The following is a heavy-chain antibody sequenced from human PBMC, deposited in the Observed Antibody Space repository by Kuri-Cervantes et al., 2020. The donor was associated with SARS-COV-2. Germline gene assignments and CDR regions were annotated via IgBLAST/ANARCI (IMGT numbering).Heavy chain of an antibody. V-gene: IGHV4-34*01. D-gene: IGHD2-2*01. CDR2: INHSGST. CDR1: GGSFSGYY. J-gene: IGHJ4*02. CDR3: ARGLGYCSSTSCSYFDY. Sequence: GSLRLSCAVYGGSFSGYYWSWIRQPPGKGLEWIGEINHSGSTNYNPSLKSRVTISVDTSKNQFSLKLSSVTAADTAVYYCARGLGYCSSTSCSYFDYWGQGTLVTVSS.